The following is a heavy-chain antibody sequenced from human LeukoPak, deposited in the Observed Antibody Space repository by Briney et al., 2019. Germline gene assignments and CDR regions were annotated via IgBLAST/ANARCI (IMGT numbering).Heavy chain of an antibody. CDR1: GFTFSSYS. CDR3: ARESDILTGYYYDY. J-gene: IGHJ4*02. Sequence: PGGSLRLSCAASGFTFSSYSMNWVRQAPGKGLEWVSSISSSSSYIYYADSVKGRFTISRDNAKNSLYLQMNSLRAEDTAVYYCARESDILTGYYYDYWGQGTLVTVSS. CDR2: ISSSSSYI. D-gene: IGHD3-9*01. V-gene: IGHV3-21*01.